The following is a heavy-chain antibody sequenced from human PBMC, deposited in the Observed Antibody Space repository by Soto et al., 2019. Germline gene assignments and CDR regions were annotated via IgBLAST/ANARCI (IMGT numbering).Heavy chain of an antibody. D-gene: IGHD3-22*01. V-gene: IGHV3-23*01. Sequence: EVQLLESGGDLVQPGGSLRLSCAASGFIFSSYGMSWVRQAPGKGLEWVSAMTGSGGVTYYADSVKGRFTISRDNSKNTLYLQMNSRRADDTAVYYCAKRGGTSGYYPWDYWGQGILVTGSS. J-gene: IGHJ4*02. CDR2: MTGSGGVT. CDR3: AKRGGTSGYYPWDY. CDR1: GFIFSSYG.